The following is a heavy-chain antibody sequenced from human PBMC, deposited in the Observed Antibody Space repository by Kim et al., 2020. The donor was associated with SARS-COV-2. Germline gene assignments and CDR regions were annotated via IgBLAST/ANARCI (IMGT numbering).Heavy chain of an antibody. CDR3: ARDPARWLQYLDYYYYYGMDV. CDR2: IIPIFGTA. V-gene: IGHV1-69*13. CDR1: GGTFSSYA. J-gene: IGHJ6*02. Sequence: SVKVSCKASGGTFSSYAISWVRQAPGQGLEWMGGIIPIFGTANYAQKFQGRVTITADESTSTAYMELSSLRSEDTAVYYCARDPARWLQYLDYYYYYGMDVWGQGTTVTVSS. D-gene: IGHD5-12*01.